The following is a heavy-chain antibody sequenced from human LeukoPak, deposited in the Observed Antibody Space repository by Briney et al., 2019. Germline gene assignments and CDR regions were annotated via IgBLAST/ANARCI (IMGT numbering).Heavy chain of an antibody. CDR2: IYYSGAT. J-gene: IGHJ6*02. CDR1: GGSISGHY. Sequence: SETLSLTCNVSGGSISGHYWTWIRQPPGKGLEFVGFIYYSGATNYNPSLKSRVTMSVDTSKNQLSLKLSSVTAADTAVYYCARRRITIFGMDVWGQGTTVTISS. CDR3: ARRRITIFGMDV. D-gene: IGHD3-3*01. V-gene: IGHV4-59*08.